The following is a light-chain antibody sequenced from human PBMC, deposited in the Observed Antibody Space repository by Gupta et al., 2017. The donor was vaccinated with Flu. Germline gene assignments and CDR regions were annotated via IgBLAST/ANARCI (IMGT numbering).Light chain of an antibody. Sequence: IVLTQSPGTLSLSPGERATLSCRASQSVSSIFFGWYQQKPGQAPRLVMHATSSRATGIPDRFSGSGSGTDFTLTISRLEPEEFAVYYCHQYGNSPSTFGQGTKVEIK. CDR1: QSVSSIF. V-gene: IGKV3-20*01. J-gene: IGKJ1*01. CDR2: ATS. CDR3: HQYGNSPST.